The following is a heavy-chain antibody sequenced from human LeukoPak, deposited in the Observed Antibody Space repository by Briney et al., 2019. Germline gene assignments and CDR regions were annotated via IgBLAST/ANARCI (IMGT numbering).Heavy chain of an antibody. D-gene: IGHD3-22*01. V-gene: IGHV1-18*01. CDR2: ISAYNGNT. J-gene: IGHJ3*02. CDR3: ASALGVAPDSASAFDI. Sequence: ASVKVSCKASGYTFTSYGMSWVRQAPGQGLEWMGWISAYNGNTNYAQKLQGRVTMTTDTSTSTAYMELRSLRTDDTAVYYCASALGVAPDSASAFDIWGQGTMVTVSS. CDR1: GYTFTSYG.